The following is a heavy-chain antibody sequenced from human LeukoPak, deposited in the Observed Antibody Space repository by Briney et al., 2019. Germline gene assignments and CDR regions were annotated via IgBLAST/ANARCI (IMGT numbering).Heavy chain of an antibody. V-gene: IGHV3-9*01. CDR2: ISWNSGSI. D-gene: IGHD3-22*01. J-gene: IGHJ4*02. CDR1: GFTFDDYA. Sequence: GRSLRLSCAASGFTFDDYAMRWVRQAPGKGLEWVSGISWNSGSIGYADSVKGRFTISRDNAKNSLYLQMNSLRAEDTALYYCAKDIHYYDSSGSGFDYWGQGTLVTVSS. CDR3: AKDIHYYDSSGSGFDY.